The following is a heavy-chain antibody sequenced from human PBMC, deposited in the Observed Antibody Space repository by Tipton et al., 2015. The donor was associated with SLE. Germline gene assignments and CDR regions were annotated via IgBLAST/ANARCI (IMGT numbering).Heavy chain of an antibody. CDR2: IHHTDDT. CDR1: GDSLSDYY. V-gene: IGHV4-59*01. Sequence: TLSLTCTVSGDSLSDYYWGWVRQSPGKGLEWIGYIHHTDDTNYNGSLKSRVTISVDTPNNQFSLKLTSVTAADTAIYYCARELDCSGGACPFDYWGRGTLVSVSS. J-gene: IGHJ4*02. D-gene: IGHD2-8*02. CDR3: ARELDCSGGACPFDY.